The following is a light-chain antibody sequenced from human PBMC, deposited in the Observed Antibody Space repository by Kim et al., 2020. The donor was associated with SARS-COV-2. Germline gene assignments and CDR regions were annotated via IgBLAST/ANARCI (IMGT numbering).Light chain of an antibody. CDR1: SLRTYY. CDR2: GQN. J-gene: IGLJ3*02. V-gene: IGLV3-19*01. CDR3: NSRDNSGNQV. Sequence: VALGQTVRITSQGDSLRTYYASWYQHKPGQAPVLVIYGQNNRPSGIPDRVSGSRSGNTSSLTITGAQAEDEADYYCNSRDNSGNQVFGGGTQLTVL.